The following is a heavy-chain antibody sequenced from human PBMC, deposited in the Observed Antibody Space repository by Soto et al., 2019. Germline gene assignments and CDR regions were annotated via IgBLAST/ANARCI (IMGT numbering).Heavy chain of an antibody. CDR3: ARWGDNKVFDY. D-gene: IGHD3-10*01. CDR2: IWYDGTNK. Sequence: QVQLVESGGGVVQPGRSLRLSCGASGFTFSSHGMHWVRQAPGKGLEWVAVIWYDGTNKYYADSVKGRFTISRDNSRNTVSLQMNSLRVEDTAVYYWARWGDNKVFDYWGQGTLVCVSS. J-gene: IGHJ4*02. CDR1: GFTFSSHG. V-gene: IGHV3-33*01.